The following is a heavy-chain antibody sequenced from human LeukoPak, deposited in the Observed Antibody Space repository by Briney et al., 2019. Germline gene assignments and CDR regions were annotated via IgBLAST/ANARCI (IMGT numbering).Heavy chain of an antibody. CDR2: IYYSGST. CDR3: ARVTGYMIEEYFDY. J-gene: IGHJ4*02. CDR1: GGSISSSSYY. V-gene: IGHV4-39*07. Sequence: PSETLSLTCTVSGGSISSSSYYWGWIRQPPGKGLEWIGSIYYSGSTYYNPSLKSRVTISVDTSKNQFSLKLRSVTAADTAVYYCARVTGYMIEEYFDYWGQGTLVTVSS. D-gene: IGHD3-22*01.